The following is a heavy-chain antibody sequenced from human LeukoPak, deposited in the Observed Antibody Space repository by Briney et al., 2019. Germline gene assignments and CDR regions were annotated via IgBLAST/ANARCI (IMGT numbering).Heavy chain of an antibody. J-gene: IGHJ6*03. D-gene: IGHD3-10*01. CDR2: ISGSGGNT. CDR3: AKGPKPAAITMVRGVRSYYYYMDV. V-gene: IGHV3-23*01. Sequence: GGTLRLSCAASGFTFSSYGMSWVRQAPGKGLEGVSFISGSGGNTYYTDSVKGRFTISRDNSKNTLYLQMNSLIAEDTAIYYCAKGPKPAAITMVRGVRSYYYYMDVWGKGTTVTISS. CDR1: GFTFSSYG.